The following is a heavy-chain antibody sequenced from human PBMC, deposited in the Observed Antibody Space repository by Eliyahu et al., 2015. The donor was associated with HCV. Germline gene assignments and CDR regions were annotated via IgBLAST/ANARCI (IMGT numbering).Heavy chain of an antibody. V-gene: IGHV3-9*01. CDR2: ISWNSGSI. Sequence: EVQLVESGGGLVQPGRSLRLSCAASGSTFDDYAMHWVRQAPGKGLEWVSGISWNSGSIGYADSVKGRFTISRDNAKNSLYLQMNSLRAEDTALYYCAKIGGTMVQGVIHTHPSSSEFDYWGQGTLVTVSS. CDR1: GSTFDDYA. D-gene: IGHD3-10*01. J-gene: IGHJ4*02. CDR3: AKIGGTMVQGVIHTHPSSSEFDY.